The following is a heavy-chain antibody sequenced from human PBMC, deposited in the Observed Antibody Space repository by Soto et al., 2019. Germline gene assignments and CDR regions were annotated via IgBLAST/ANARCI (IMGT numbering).Heavy chain of an antibody. V-gene: IGHV1-69*12. D-gene: IGHD4-17*01. J-gene: IGHJ6*02. CDR3: ARGDATNIVVTTYSAMDV. CDR1: GGSLSNFG. Sequence: QVQLVQSGAEVKKPGSSVKVSCTASGGSLSNFGISWVRQAPGQGLEWMGAIIPVFGTPNYAQKFQDRVTINADESTTTVYMEVRSLTSEDTAVYYCARGDATNIVVTTYSAMDVWGQGTTVTVSS. CDR2: IIPVFGTP.